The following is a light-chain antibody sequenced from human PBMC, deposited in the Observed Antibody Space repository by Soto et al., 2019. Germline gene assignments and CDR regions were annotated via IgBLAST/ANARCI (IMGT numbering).Light chain of an antibody. J-gene: IGLJ1*01. V-gene: IGLV2-14*01. CDR3: SSYTSSSTPYV. Sequence: QSVLTQPASVSGTPRQSITISCTGTSGDDGGYNSVSWYQQHPGKAPKLMIYEVSNPPSGVSNRFSGSKSGNTASLSISGPQAEDEADYYCSSYTSSSTPYVFGTGTKVTVL. CDR2: EVS. CDR1: SGDDGGYNS.